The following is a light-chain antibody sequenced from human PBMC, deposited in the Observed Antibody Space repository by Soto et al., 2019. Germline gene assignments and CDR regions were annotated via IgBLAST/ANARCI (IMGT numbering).Light chain of an antibody. V-gene: IGKV3-20*01. CDR2: GAS. CDR3: QQYGSSPLIS. CDR1: KSFSRSY. J-gene: IGKJ5*01. Sequence: EMVLTQSPDTLSLTPGGRATLSCSASKSFSRSYLAWYQQKPGQAPRLLIYGASSRATGIPDRFSGSGSGRDFTLTISGLEPEDFAVYYCQQYGSSPLISFGQGTRLEIK.